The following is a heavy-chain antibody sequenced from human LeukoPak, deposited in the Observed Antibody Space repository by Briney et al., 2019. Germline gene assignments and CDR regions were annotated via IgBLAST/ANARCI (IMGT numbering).Heavy chain of an antibody. J-gene: IGHJ4*02. Sequence: ASVKVSCKASGYTFTGYYMHWVRQAPGQGLEWMGWISPYNGDTKYTQKFQGRVIMTTDTSTSTAYMELRSLRSDDTAVYYCGREFCDDARCYGPDYWGQGTLVMVSS. V-gene: IGHV1-18*04. D-gene: IGHD2-2*01. CDR3: GREFCDDARCYGPDY. CDR2: ISPYNGDT. CDR1: GYTFTGYY.